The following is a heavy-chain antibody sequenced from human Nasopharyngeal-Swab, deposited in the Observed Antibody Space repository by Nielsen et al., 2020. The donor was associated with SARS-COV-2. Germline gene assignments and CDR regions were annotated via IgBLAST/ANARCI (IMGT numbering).Heavy chain of an antibody. CDR3: VRAPTLADRKGIKYYYYGMDV. CDR2: INAGNGNT. Sequence: WVRQAPGQRLEWMGWINAGNGNTKYSQKFQGRVTITRDTSASTAYMELSSLRSEDTAVYYCVRAPTLADRKGIKYYYYGMDVWGQGTTVTVSS. D-gene: IGHD2/OR15-2a*01. V-gene: IGHV1-3*01. J-gene: IGHJ6*02.